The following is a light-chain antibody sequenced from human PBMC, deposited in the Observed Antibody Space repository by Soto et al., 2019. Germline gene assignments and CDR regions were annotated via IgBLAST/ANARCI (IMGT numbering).Light chain of an antibody. Sequence: EIVMTQSPATLSVSPGGRATLSCRASQSVSNNLAWYQQTPGQAPRLLIYGASTRATGIPARFSGSGSGTEFTLTISSLQSEDFAVYYCQQYNDWPRTFGQGTKVDIK. J-gene: IGKJ1*01. V-gene: IGKV3-15*01. CDR2: GAS. CDR3: QQYNDWPRT. CDR1: QSVSNN.